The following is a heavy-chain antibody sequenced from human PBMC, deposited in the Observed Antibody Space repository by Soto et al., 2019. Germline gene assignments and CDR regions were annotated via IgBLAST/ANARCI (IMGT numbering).Heavy chain of an antibody. V-gene: IGHV3-21*04. Sequence: PGGSLRLSCAASGFTFSSYAMSWVRQAPGKGLEWVSSISSSSSYIYYADSVKGRFTISRDNAKNSLYLQMNSLRAEDTAVYWCVRTVGPTTGIVAYWGQGTLVTVPS. CDR1: GFTFSSYA. D-gene: IGHD1-26*01. J-gene: IGHJ4*02. CDR3: VRTVGPTTGIVAY. CDR2: ISSSSSYI.